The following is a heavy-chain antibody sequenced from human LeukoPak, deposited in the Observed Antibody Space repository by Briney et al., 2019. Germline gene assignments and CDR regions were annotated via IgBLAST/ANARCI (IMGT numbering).Heavy chain of an antibody. CDR2: INHSGST. V-gene: IGHV4-34*01. J-gene: IGHJ4*02. D-gene: IGHD3-22*01. CDR3: ARGDSSGYYDPTEFDY. CDR1: GGSFSGYY. Sequence: SETLSLTCAVYGGSFSGYYWSWLRQPPGKGLEWIGEINHSGSTNYNPSLKSRVTISVDTSKNQFSLKLSSVTAADTAVYYCARGDSSGYYDPTEFDYWGQGTLVTVSS.